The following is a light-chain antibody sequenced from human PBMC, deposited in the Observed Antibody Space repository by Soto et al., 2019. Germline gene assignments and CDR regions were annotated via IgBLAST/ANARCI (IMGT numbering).Light chain of an antibody. V-gene: IGLV2-8*01. CDR2: EVS. J-gene: IGLJ3*02. CDR3: SSYAGSNNWV. CDR1: SSDVGYNS. Sequence: QAVVTQPPSASGSPGQSVTISCTGTSSDVGYNSVSWYQQHPGKAPKLMIYEVSKRPSGVPDRFSGSKSGNTASLTVSGLQAEDEADYYCSSYAGSNNWVFGGGTKLTVL.